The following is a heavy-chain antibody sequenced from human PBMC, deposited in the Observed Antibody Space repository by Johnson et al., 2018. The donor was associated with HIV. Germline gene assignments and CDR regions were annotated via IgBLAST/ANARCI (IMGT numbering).Heavy chain of an antibody. J-gene: IGHJ3*02. CDR2: IWYDGSNK. CDR3: ARELRGPDAFDI. Sequence: QVQLMESGGGVVQPWRSLRLSCAASGFTFSSYGMHWVRQAPGKGLEWVAVIWYDGSNKFYGDSVKGRFTISRDNSKNTLYLQMNSLRAEDTAIYYCARELRGPDAFDIWGQGTMVTVSS. V-gene: IGHV3-33*01. CDR1: GFTFSSYG.